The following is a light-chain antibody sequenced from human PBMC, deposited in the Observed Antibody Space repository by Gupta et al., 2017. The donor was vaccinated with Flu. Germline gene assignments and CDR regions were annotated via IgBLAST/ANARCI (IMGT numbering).Light chain of an antibody. Sequence: EIVLSQSPDTLSKSPGGGATLSCRASQSVTSNYVAWFQKRPGQAPRLLIYGASSRAPGVPDRFSGSGSGTDFARTISTLEPEDFAVYYCQQDGIEPQTFGEGTKVEIK. CDR2: GAS. J-gene: IGKJ4*02. CDR3: QQDGIEPQT. V-gene: IGKV3-20*01. CDR1: QSVTSNY.